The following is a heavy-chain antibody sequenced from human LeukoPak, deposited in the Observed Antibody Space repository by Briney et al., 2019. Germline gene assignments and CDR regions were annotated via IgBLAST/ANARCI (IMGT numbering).Heavy chain of an antibody. J-gene: IGHJ4*02. CDR2: LSGSGSTT. Sequence: GGSLRLSCAASGFTFAIYGVSWVRQAPGKGLEWVSALSGSGSTTYYADSVKGRFTISRDNSKNTLYLQMNSLRAEDTAVYYCAKDLHWGFDYWGQGTLVTVSS. CDR3: AKDLHWGFDY. V-gene: IGHV3-23*01. CDR1: GFTFAIYG. D-gene: IGHD7-27*01.